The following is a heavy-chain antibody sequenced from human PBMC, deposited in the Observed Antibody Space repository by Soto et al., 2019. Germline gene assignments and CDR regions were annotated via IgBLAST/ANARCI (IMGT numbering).Heavy chain of an antibody. V-gene: IGHV3-30-3*01. D-gene: IGHD3-10*01. Sequence: QVQLVESGGGVVQPGRSLRLSCAASGFTFSNYIMHWVRQAPGKGLEWVASILHDVDNKYYADSVKGRFTISRDNSKNALYLEMNSLRPEDTAIYYCAGCYEGGSYCGLGYWGQGALVTVS. CDR2: ILHDVDNK. CDR1: GFTFSNYI. CDR3: AGCYEGGSYCGLGY. J-gene: IGHJ4*02.